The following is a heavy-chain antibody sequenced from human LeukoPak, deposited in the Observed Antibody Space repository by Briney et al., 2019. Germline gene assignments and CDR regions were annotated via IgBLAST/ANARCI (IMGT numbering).Heavy chain of an antibody. CDR2: IWYDGSNK. V-gene: IGHV3-33*08. CDR1: GFTFSTYA. D-gene: IGHD1-1*01. CDR3: ARDPSEEYGYLVLDY. Sequence: GGSLRLSCAASGFTFSTYAMSWVRQAPGKGLEWVAVIWYDGSNKYYADSVKGRFTISRDNSKNTLYLQMNSLRAEDTAVYYCARDPSEEYGYLVLDYWGQGTLVTVSS. J-gene: IGHJ4*02.